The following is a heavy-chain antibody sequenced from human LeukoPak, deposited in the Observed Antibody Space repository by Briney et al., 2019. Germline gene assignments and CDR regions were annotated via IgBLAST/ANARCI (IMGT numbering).Heavy chain of an antibody. CDR3: ARVSRARYCSGGSCYSGLSDPAFDY. J-gene: IGHJ4*02. CDR1: GYTFTGYY. CDR2: INPNSGGT. D-gene: IGHD2-15*01. Sequence: ASVTVSCKASGYTFTGYYMHWVRQAPGQGLEWMGWINPNSGGTNYAQKFQGRVTMTRDTSISTAYMELSRLRSDDTAVYYCARVSRARYCSGGSCYSGLSDPAFDYWGQGTLVTVSS. V-gene: IGHV1-2*02.